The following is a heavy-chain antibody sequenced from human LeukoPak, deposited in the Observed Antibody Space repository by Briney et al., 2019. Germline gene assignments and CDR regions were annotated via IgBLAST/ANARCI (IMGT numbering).Heavy chain of an antibody. CDR2: IYSGGST. J-gene: IGHJ4*02. D-gene: IGHD3-3*01. CDR3: ASQSTISSFDY. V-gene: IGHV3-53*04. Sequence: PGGSLRLSCAASGFTVSSNYISWVRQAPGKGLGWVSAIYSGGSTYYADSVKGRFTISRHNSKNTLYLQMNSLRAEDTAVYYCASQSTISSFDYWGQGTLVTVSS. CDR1: GFTVSSNY.